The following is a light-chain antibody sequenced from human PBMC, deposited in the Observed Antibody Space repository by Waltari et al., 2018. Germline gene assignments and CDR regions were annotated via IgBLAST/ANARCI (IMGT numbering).Light chain of an antibody. CDR1: SSDVGGYNY. Sequence: QSDLTQPASVSGSTGQSITISCTGTSSDVGGYNYVPWYQQHPGKAPKLMIFDVSNRPSGVSNRFSVSKAGNTASLTISVLQAEDEADYYCSSYISSSTLEVFGGGTRLTVL. J-gene: IGLJ3*02. CDR3: SSYISSSTLEV. CDR2: DVS. V-gene: IGLV2-14*03.